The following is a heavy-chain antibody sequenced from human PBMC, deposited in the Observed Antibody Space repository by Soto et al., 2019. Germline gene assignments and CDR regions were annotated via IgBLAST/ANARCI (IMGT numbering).Heavy chain of an antibody. CDR1: GGSFSGYY. V-gene: IGHV4-34*01. J-gene: IGHJ4*02. CDR3: ARGDSGYENAGDY. Sequence: QVQLQQWGAGLLKPSETLSLTCAVYGGSFSGYYWSWIRQPPGKGLEWIGEINHSGSTNYNPSLKSRVTKSVDTSKNHLSLKLSSVTAADTAVYYCARGDSGYENAGDYWGQGTLVTVSS. D-gene: IGHD5-12*01. CDR2: INHSGST.